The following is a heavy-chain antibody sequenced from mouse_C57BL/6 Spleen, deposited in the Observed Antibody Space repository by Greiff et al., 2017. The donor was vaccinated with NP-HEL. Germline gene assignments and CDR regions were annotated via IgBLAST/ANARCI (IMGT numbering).Heavy chain of an antibody. CDR3: ARGGVYGSSAWFAY. Sequence: EVQLVESEGGLVQPGSSMKLSCTASGFTFSDYYMAWVRQVPEKGLEWVANINYDGSSTYYLDSLKSRFIISRDNAKNILYLQMSSLKSEDTATYFCARGGVYGSSAWFAYWGEGTLVTVSA. CDR2: INYDGSST. D-gene: IGHD1-1*01. V-gene: IGHV5-16*01. J-gene: IGHJ3*01. CDR1: GFTFSDYY.